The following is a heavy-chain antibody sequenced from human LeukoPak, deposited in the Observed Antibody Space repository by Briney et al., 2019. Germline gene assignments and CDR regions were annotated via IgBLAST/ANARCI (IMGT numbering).Heavy chain of an antibody. V-gene: IGHV1-18*01. D-gene: IGHD6-13*01. Sequence: VASVKVSCKASGYTFTNYGISWVRQAPGQGLEWMGWISTYNGKTNYVQKLQGRVTMTTDTSTSTAYMELRSLRSDDTAVYYCASDQPDIAAPGRSPAYEYWGQGTLVTVSS. CDR2: ISTYNGKT. CDR1: GYTFTNYG. J-gene: IGHJ4*02. CDR3: ASDQPDIAAPGRSPAYEY.